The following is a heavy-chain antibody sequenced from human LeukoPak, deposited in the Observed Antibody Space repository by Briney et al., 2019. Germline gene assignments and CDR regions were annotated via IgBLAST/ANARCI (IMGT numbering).Heavy chain of an antibody. Sequence: PGGSLRLSCAASGFTFSINWMHWFRQPPGKGLVWVSRINSDGSSTSYADSVKGRFTISRDNAKNTQYLQMNSLRVEDTALYYCARDAPGNTALDYWGQGSLVTVSS. CDR1: GFTFSINW. CDR2: INSDGSST. V-gene: IGHV3-74*01. CDR3: ARDAPGNTALDY. D-gene: IGHD5-18*01. J-gene: IGHJ4*02.